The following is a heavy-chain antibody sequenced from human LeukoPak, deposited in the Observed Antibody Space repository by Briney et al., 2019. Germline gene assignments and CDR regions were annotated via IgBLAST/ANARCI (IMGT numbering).Heavy chain of an antibody. Sequence: ASVKVSCKASGYTFTRYCIHWVRQAPGQGLEWMGTINPPSGTTTYAQKFQGRVTLTRDTATSTVYMELSSLRSEDTAFYYCARESLEMATNAFDIWGQGTMVTVSS. V-gene: IGHV1-46*01. D-gene: IGHD5-24*01. J-gene: IGHJ3*02. CDR1: GYTFTRYC. CDR2: INPPSGTT. CDR3: ARESLEMATNAFDI.